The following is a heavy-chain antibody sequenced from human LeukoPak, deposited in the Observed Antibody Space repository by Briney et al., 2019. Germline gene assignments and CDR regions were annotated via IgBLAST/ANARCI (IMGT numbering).Heavy chain of an antibody. V-gene: IGHV3-7*01. CDR3: ARESSGIAATDKIDF. D-gene: IGHD6-13*01. Sequence: GRSLRLSCAASGFTFDDYAMHWVRQAPGKGLEWVANIKQDGSEKYYVDSVKGRFTISRDNAKNSLFLQMSSLRVEDTAVYYCARESSGIAATDKIDFWGQGTLVTVSS. CDR1: GFTFDDYA. CDR2: IKQDGSEK. J-gene: IGHJ4*02.